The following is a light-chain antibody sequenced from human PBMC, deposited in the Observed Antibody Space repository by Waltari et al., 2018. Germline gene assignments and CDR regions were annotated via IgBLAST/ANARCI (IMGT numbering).Light chain of an antibody. Sequence: QFAMNQPASVSGCPGKWITISCTGTSSNVGGCNFVSWYQQHPGKVTKLIIYEVTNGPYVFSNRVSGSTAGNPASLTIAGLQAEDEAYYYCISYTTSSTYVFGTGTKVTVL. CDR1: SSNVGGCNF. J-gene: IGLJ1*01. CDR3: ISYTTSSTYV. CDR2: EVT. V-gene: IGLV2-14*01.